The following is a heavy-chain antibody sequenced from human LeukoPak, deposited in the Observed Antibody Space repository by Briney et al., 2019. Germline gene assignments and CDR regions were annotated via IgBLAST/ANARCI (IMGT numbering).Heavy chain of an antibody. CDR2: INAGNGNT. J-gene: IGHJ4*02. V-gene: IGHV1-3*01. D-gene: IGHD2-2*01. Sequence: ASVKVSCKASGYTFTSYAMHWVRQAPGQRLEWMGWINAGNGNTKYSQKFQGRVTITRDTSASTAYMELSSLRSEDTAVYYCARALCSSTSCVFDYWGQGTLVTVSS. CDR3: ARALCSSTSCVFDY. CDR1: GYTFTSYA.